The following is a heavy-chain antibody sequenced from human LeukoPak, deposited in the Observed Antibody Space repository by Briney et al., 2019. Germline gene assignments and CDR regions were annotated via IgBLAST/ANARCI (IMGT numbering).Heavy chain of an antibody. CDR1: GFTFSSYA. J-gene: IGHJ6*02. CDR3: AKVRSGGYYPHYHYYGMDV. Sequence: PGGSLRLSCAASGFTFSSYAMTWVRQAPGEGLEWVSGISGSGGSTYYADSVEGRFTISRDNSRDTLDLQMNCLRAEDTALYYCAKVRSGGYYPHYHYYGMDVWGQGTTVTVSS. V-gene: IGHV3-23*01. D-gene: IGHD3-22*01. CDR2: ISGSGGST.